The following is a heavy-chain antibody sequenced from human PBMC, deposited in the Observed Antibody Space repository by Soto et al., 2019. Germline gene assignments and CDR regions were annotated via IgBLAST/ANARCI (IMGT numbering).Heavy chain of an antibody. CDR3: ASELAALNWFDP. V-gene: IGHV1-3*01. CDR2: INAGNGNT. D-gene: IGHD1-1*01. J-gene: IGHJ5*02. Sequence: ASVKVSCKASGYTFTSYAMHWVRQAPGQRPEWMGWINAGNGNTKYSQKFQGRVTITRDTSASTAYMELSSLRSEDTAVYYCASELAALNWFDPWGQGTLVTVSS. CDR1: GYTFTSYA.